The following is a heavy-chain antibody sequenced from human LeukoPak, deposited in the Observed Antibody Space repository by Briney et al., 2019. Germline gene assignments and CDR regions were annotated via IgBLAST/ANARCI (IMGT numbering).Heavy chain of an antibody. V-gene: IGHV3-23*01. Sequence: GGTLRLSRAASGFSFSAYAMSSVRQAPRKGLEWVSAISDSGSSTYYADSVKGRFIISRDNSKNTLHLQMNSLRAEDTAVYYCAKKVNWFDPWGQGTLVTVSS. CDR1: GFSFSAYA. CDR3: AKKVNWFDP. CDR2: ISDSGSST. J-gene: IGHJ5*02.